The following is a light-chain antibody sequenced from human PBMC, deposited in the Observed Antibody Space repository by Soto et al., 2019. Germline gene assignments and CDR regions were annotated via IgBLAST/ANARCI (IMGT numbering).Light chain of an antibody. CDR3: QQYHSYST. CDR1: QSISSW. CDR2: DAS. V-gene: IGKV1-5*01. J-gene: IGKJ1*01. Sequence: DIQMTQSPSTLCASVGARVTMTCRAGQSISSWLAWYQQKPGKGPKLLIYDASSLESGVRSRLSGSGSGTEFHLTISSLQPDDFATYYCQQYHSYSTFGQGTQL.